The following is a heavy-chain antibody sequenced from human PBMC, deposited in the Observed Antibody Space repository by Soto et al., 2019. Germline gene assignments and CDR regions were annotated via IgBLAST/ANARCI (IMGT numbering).Heavy chain of an antibody. J-gene: IGHJ4*02. D-gene: IGHD2-15*01. CDR3: ARYCSGGSCPGDHETDY. CDR1: GGTFSSYA. Sequence: QVQLVQSGAEVKKPGSSVKVSCKASGGTFSSYAISWVRQAPGQGLEWMGGIIPIFGTANYAQKFQGRVTITADESTSTAYMELSSLRSEDTAVYYCARYCSGGSCPGDHETDYWGQGTLVTVSS. V-gene: IGHV1-69*01. CDR2: IIPIFGTA.